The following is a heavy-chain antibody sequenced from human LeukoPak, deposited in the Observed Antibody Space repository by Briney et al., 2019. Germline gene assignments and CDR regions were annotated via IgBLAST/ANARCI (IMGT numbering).Heavy chain of an antibody. CDR1: DIIRCQY. Sequence: SETLSLTCFVSDIIRCQYWNWIRQPPGKGLERVCYVFYSGSTNYKPTLKSRVTISLDTSRNQISLRLSSVTAADTAVYYCARGHPGYSLSWGQGTLVTVSS. D-gene: IGHD6-13*01. CDR2: VFYSGST. J-gene: IGHJ5*02. V-gene: IGHV4-59*11. CDR3: ARGHPGYSLS.